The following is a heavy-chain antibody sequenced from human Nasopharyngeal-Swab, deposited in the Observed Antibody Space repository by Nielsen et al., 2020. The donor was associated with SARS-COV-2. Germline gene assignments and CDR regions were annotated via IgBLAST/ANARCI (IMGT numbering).Heavy chain of an antibody. Sequence: SETLSLTCAVYGGSFSGYYWSWIRQPPGKGLEWIGEINHSGRTNYNPSLKSRVTTSVDTSKNQFSLKLSSVTAADTAVYYCARIAGTSAFVDYWGQGTLVTVSS. D-gene: IGHD6-13*01. J-gene: IGHJ4*02. V-gene: IGHV4-34*01. CDR3: ARIAGTSAFVDY. CDR1: GGSFSGYY. CDR2: INHSGRT.